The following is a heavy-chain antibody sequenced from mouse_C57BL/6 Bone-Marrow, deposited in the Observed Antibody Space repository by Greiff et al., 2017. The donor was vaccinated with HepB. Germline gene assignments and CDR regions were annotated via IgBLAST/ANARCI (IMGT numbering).Heavy chain of an antibody. CDR2: IYPGSGNT. V-gene: IGHV1-76*01. D-gene: IGHD3-2*02. CDR3: ARDSGYDY. Sequence: VQLQQSGAELVRPGASVKLSCKASGYTFTDYYINWVKQRPGQGLEWIARIYPGSGNTYYKEKFKGKATLTAEKSSSTAYMQLSSLTSEDSAVYFCARDSGYDYWGQGTTLTVSS. CDR1: GYTFTDYY. J-gene: IGHJ2*01.